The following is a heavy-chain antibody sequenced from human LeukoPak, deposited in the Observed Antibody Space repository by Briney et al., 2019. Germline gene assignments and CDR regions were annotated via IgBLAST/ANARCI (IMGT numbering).Heavy chain of an antibody. V-gene: IGHV1-69*13. CDR1: GGTFSSYA. J-gene: IGHJ4*02. CDR3: ASEGSDYSNYGTLDY. D-gene: IGHD4-11*01. Sequence: GASVKVSCKASGGTFSSYAISWVRQAPGQGLEWMGGIIPIFGTANYAQKFQGRVTITADESTSTAYMELSSLRSEDTAVYYCASEGSDYSNYGTLDYWGQGTLVTVSS. CDR2: IIPIFGTA.